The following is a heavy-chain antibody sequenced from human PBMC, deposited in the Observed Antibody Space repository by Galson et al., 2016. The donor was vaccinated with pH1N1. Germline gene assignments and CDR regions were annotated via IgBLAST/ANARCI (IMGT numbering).Heavy chain of an antibody. D-gene: IGHD3-10*01. CDR1: GVTFSTFT. J-gene: IGHJ4*02. CDR2: IIPILGMT. V-gene: IGHV1-69*02. CDR3: VRGPYYYGSGSEEN. Sequence: SVKVSCKVSGVTFSTFTITWVRQAPGQGLEWMGRIIPILGMTNYAQNFQGRVTITADDSTSTFTSITYMELSSLRSEDTAVYYCVRGPYYYGSGSEENWGQGTLVTVSS.